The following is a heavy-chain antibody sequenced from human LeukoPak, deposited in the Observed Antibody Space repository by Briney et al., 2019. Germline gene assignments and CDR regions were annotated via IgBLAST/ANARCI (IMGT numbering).Heavy chain of an antibody. CDR2: IYYDGST. Sequence: SETLSLTCTVSGGSISSYYWSWIRQPPGKGLEWIGSIYYDGSTYYSPSLKSRVTISVDTSKNQFSLKLSSMTAADTAVYYCARVGQQWPHYYFDYWGQGTLVTVSS. CDR3: ARVGQQWPHYYFDY. V-gene: IGHV4-59*12. D-gene: IGHD6-19*01. J-gene: IGHJ4*02. CDR1: GGSISSYY.